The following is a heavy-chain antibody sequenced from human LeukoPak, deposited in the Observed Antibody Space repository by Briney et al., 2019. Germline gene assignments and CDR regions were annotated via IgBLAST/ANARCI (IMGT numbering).Heavy chain of an antibody. V-gene: IGHV3-53*01. CDR3: ARRPGN. Sequence: GGSLRLSCVASGFAVGSNMSWVRQAPGKGLEWVSLIYSGGAIRYADSVKGRFTISRDSSKNTLFLQMNDLTVKDTARYYCARRPGNWGQGILVTVSS. CDR1: GFAVGSN. CDR2: IYSGGAI. J-gene: IGHJ4*02. D-gene: IGHD1-14*01.